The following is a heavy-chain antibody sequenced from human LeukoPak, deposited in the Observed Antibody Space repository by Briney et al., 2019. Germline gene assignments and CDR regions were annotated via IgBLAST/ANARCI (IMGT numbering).Heavy chain of an antibody. J-gene: IGHJ6*03. V-gene: IGHV1-2*02. Sequence: ASVKVSCKASGYTFTGCYMHWVRQAPGQGLEWMGWINPNSGGTNYAQKFQGRVTMTRDTSISTAYMELSRLRSDDTAVYYCARTTEGGYIGYFYYYYMDVWGKGTTVTISS. CDR3: ARTTEGGYIGYFYYYYMDV. CDR2: INPNSGGT. CDR1: GYTFTGCY. D-gene: IGHD5-18*01.